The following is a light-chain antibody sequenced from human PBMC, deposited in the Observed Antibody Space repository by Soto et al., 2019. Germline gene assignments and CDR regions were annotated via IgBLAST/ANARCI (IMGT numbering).Light chain of an antibody. CDR1: QSIANW. Sequence: DIQMTQSPSTLSASVGDRVTITCRASQSIANWLAWYQQKPGKAPKLLIYDASSLASGVPSRFNGSGSGTEFTLTIISLQSDDFATYYCQQYNTYEAFGQGTKLEIK. V-gene: IGKV1-5*01. J-gene: IGKJ2*01. CDR3: QQYNTYEA. CDR2: DAS.